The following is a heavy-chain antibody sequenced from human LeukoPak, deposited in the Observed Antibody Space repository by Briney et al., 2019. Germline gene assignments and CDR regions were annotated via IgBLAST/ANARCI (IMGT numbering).Heavy chain of an antibody. Sequence: ASVKVSCKASGYTFTGYYMHWVRQAPGQGLEWMGWINPNSGGTNYAQKFQGRVTMTRDTSISTACMELSRLRSDDTAVYYCARGGGSGSYYYFDYWGQGTLVTVSS. CDR2: INPNSGGT. J-gene: IGHJ4*02. D-gene: IGHD3-10*01. CDR1: GYTFTGYY. CDR3: ARGGGSGSYYYFDY. V-gene: IGHV1-2*02.